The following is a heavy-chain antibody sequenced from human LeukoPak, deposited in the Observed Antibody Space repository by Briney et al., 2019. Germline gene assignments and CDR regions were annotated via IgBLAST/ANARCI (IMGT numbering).Heavy chain of an antibody. J-gene: IGHJ6*02. D-gene: IGHD4-17*01. CDR2: INHSGST. CDR3: ARVMTTVTTFKTYSYGMDV. CDR1: GGSFSGSY. V-gene: IGHV4-34*01. Sequence: SETLSLTCAVYGGSFSGSYWTWIRPPAGKGLEWIGEINHSGSTNYNPSLKSRVTISLDTSKNQFSLRLGSVTAADTAVYYCARVMTTVTTFKTYSYGMDVWGQGTTVTVSS.